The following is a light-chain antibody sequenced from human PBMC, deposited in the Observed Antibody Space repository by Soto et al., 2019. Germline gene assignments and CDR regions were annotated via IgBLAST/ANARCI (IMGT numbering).Light chain of an antibody. J-gene: IGKJ2*01. V-gene: IGKV3-15*01. CDR1: QSVRSN. CDR3: QQYNNWPYT. CDR2: GAS. Sequence: EIVMTQSPATLSVSPGERATLSCRASQSVRSNLAWYQQKPGQAPRVLIYGASTRATGIPARFSGSGSVTEFTLTISSLQSEDFAVYYCQQYNNWPYTFGQGTKLEIK.